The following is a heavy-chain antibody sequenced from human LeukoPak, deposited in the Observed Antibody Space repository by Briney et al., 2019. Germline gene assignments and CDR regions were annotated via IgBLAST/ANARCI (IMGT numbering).Heavy chain of an antibody. CDR2: IRSKAYRGTT. D-gene: IGHD5-18*01. Sequence: GGSLRLSCTGSGFTFGDHAMSWVRQVPGKGLEWVGFIRSKAYRGTTEYAASVKGRFTISRDDFASIAYLQMNSLTTEDTAVYYCARGPIQLWIHNAMDVWGQGTTVTVSS. CDR3: ARGPIQLWIHNAMDV. J-gene: IGHJ6*02. V-gene: IGHV3-49*04. CDR1: GFTFGDHA.